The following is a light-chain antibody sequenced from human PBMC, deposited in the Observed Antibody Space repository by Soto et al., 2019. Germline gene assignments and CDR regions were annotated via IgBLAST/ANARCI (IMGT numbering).Light chain of an antibody. J-gene: IGKJ2*01. V-gene: IGKV3-11*01. CDR1: QGVSSY. CDR2: DAS. Sequence: EIVLTQSPATLSLSPGKRATLSCRVSQGVSSYLAWYQQKPCQAPRLLIYDASNRATGIPARFSGSGSGTDFTLTISSLEPEDFAVYYCQQRSNWPPYTFGQGTKLEIK. CDR3: QQRSNWPPYT.